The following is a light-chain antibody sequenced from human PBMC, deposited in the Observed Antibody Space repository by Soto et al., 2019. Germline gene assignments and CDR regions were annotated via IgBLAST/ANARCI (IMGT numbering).Light chain of an antibody. CDR2: GAS. V-gene: IGKV3-20*01. J-gene: IGKJ1*01. CDR3: QQYGRSPWT. Sequence: EILMTQSPASLSVSPGERATLSCKASRSVRSNLAWYQQKPGQAPRLLIYGASSRATGIPDRFSGSGSGTDFTLTISSLEPEDSAVYFCQQYGRSPWTFGRGTKVDIK. CDR1: RSVRSN.